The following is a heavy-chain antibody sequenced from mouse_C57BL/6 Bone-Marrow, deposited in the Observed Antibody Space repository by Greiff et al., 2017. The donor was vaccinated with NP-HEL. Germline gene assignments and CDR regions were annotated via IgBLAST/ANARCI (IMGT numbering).Heavy chain of an antibody. CDR3: ARQVYSTCDV. V-gene: IGHV5-15*01. CDR2: ISNLAYSI. Sequence: EVKLMESGGGLVQPGGSLKLSCAASGFTFSDYGMAWVRQAPRKGPEWVAFISNLAYSIYYADTVTGRFTISREKAKNTLYLEMSSLRSEDTAMYYCARQVYSTCDVWGTGTTVTVSS. CDR1: GFTFSDYG. D-gene: IGHD2-5*01. J-gene: IGHJ1*03.